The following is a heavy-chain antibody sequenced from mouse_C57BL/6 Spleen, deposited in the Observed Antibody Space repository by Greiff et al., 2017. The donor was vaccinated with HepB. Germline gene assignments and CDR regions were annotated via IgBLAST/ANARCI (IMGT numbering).Heavy chain of an antibody. D-gene: IGHD2-3*01. CDR1: GFTFSDYG. CDR2: ISSGSSTI. J-gene: IGHJ1*03. CDR3: ARGDGYYEYFDV. Sequence: EVHLVESGGGLVKPGGSLKLSCAASGFTFSDYGMHWVRQAPEKGLEWVAYISSGSSTIYYADTVKGRFTISRDNAKNTLFLQMTSLRSEDTAMYYCARGDGYYEYFDVWGTGTTVTVSS. V-gene: IGHV5-17*01.